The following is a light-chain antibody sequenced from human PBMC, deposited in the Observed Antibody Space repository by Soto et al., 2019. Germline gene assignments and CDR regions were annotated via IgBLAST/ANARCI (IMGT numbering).Light chain of an antibody. Sequence: QSVLTQPASVSGSPGQSITISCAGTSSDIGAYNFVSWYQQHPGKAPKLMLYDVNIRPSGVSNRFSGSKSGNTASLTISGLQAEDEADYYCTSSTTSTTMIFGGGPKVTV. CDR1: SSDIGAYNF. CDR2: DVN. V-gene: IGLV2-14*03. CDR3: TSSTTSTTMI. J-gene: IGLJ2*01.